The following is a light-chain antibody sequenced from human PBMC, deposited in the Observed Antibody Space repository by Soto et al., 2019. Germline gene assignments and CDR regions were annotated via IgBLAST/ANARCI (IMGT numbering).Light chain of an antibody. CDR1: SSDFGAYNS. Sequence: QSALTQPPSASGSPGQSVTISCTGTSSDFGAYNSVSWYQHYPGKAPKLLIYEVSKRPSGVPDRFSGSKSGNTASLTVSGLQAEDEADYYCSSYAGAPNLVFGGGTKLTVL. J-gene: IGLJ2*01. CDR2: EVS. CDR3: SSYAGAPNLV. V-gene: IGLV2-8*01.